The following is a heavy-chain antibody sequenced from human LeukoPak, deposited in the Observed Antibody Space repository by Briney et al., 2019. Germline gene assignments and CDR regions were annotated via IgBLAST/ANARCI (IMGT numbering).Heavy chain of an antibody. V-gene: IGHV3-30*04. CDR1: GFTFSSYA. D-gene: IGHD2-2*01. Sequence: GSLRLSCAASGFTFSSYAMHWVRQAPGKGLKWVAVISYDGSNKYYADSVKGRFTISRDNSKNTLYLQMNSLRAEDTAVYYCARDMYQLPALADYWGQGTLVTVSS. CDR2: ISYDGSNK. J-gene: IGHJ4*02. CDR3: ARDMYQLPALADY.